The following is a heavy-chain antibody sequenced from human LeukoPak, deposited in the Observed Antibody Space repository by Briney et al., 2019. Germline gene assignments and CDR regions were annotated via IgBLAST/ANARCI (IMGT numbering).Heavy chain of an antibody. V-gene: IGHV3-30*02. CDR1: GFTFSSYG. Sequence: PGGSLRLSCAASGFTFSSYGMHWVRQAPGKGLEWVAFIRYDGSNKYYADSVKGRFTISRDNSKNTLYLQMNSLRAEDTAVYYCATTYYYDSSGYYNWFDPWGQGTLVTVSS. CDR2: IRYDGSNK. D-gene: IGHD3-22*01. CDR3: ATTYYYDSSGYYNWFDP. J-gene: IGHJ5*02.